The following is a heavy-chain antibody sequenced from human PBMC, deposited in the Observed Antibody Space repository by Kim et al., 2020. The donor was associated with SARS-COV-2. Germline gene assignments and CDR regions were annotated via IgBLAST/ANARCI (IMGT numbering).Heavy chain of an antibody. D-gene: IGHD6-19*01. Sequence: ASVKVSCKASGYTFTGYYMHWVRQAPGQGLEWMGWINPNSGGTNYAQKFQGRVTMTRDTSISTAYMELSRLGSDDTAVYYCARDLLGYSSKNWFDPWGQGTLVTVSS. CDR2: INPNSGGT. CDR1: GYTFTGYY. CDR3: ARDLLGYSSKNWFDP. J-gene: IGHJ5*02. V-gene: IGHV1-2*02.